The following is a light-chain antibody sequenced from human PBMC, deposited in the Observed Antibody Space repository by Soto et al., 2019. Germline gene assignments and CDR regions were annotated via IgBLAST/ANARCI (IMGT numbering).Light chain of an antibody. CDR2: QAS. J-gene: IGKJ1*01. CDR1: QSIRSW. Sequence: DIQMTQSPSTLSASVGDRVTITCRASQSIRSWLAWYQQKPGKAPNLLIYQASNLESGVPSRFSGSGSWTEYSLNISSLQPDDFAFYYCQQYNSYPWTFGQGTKVEIK. CDR3: QQYNSYPWT. V-gene: IGKV1-5*03.